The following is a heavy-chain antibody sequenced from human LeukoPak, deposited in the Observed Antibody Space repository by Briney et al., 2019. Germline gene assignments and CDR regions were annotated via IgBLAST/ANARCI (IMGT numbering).Heavy chain of an antibody. CDR2: ISAYNGNT. CDR3: ARGSTIFGVVIYFDY. CDR1: GYTFTSYG. D-gene: IGHD3-3*01. V-gene: IGHV1-18*01. J-gene: IGHJ4*02. Sequence: ASVKVSCKASGYTFTSYGISWVRQAPGQGLEWMGWISAYNGNTNYAQKLQGRVTMTTDTSTSTAYMELRSLRSDDTAVYYCARGSTIFGVVIYFDYWGQGTLVTVSS.